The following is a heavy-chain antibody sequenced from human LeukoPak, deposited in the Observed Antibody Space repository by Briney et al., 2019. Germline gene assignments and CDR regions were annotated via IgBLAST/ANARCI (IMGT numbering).Heavy chain of an antibody. CDR2: INPDSGDT. CDR1: GYTFTDYY. Sequence: ASVKVSCKASGYTFTDYYIHWVRQAPGQGLEWMGWINPDSGDTYYAQKFQGWVTMTRDTSISAAYMGVSRLRSDDTAVYYCARVEWYGGSPFDFWGQGTLVTVSS. D-gene: IGHD3-3*01. J-gene: IGHJ4*02. V-gene: IGHV1-2*04. CDR3: ARVEWYGGSPFDF.